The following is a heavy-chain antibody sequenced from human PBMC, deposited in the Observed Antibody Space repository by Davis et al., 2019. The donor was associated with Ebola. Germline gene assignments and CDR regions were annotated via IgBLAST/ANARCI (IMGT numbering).Heavy chain of an antibody. CDR3: ARAYYYDSSGYYAFDI. CDR1: GGSISSSSYY. V-gene: IGHV4-31*03. J-gene: IGHJ3*02. D-gene: IGHD3-22*01. Sequence: SETLSLTCTVSGGSISSSSYYWSWVRQHPGKGLEWIGNIYYSGSTYYNPSLKSRLTISVDTSKNQFSLKLSSVTAADTAVYYCARAYYYDSSGYYAFDIWGQGTMVTVSS. CDR2: IYYSGST.